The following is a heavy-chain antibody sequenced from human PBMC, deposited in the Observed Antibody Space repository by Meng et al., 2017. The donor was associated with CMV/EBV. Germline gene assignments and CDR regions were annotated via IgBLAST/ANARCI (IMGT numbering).Heavy chain of an antibody. D-gene: IGHD2-2*01. J-gene: IGHJ5*02. CDR3: ARGPYCSSTSYYPSWFDP. Sequence: SETLSLTCAVYGGSFSGYYWSWIRQPPGKGLEWIGEINHSGSTNYNPSLKSRVTISVDTSKNQFSLKLSSVTAADTAVYYCARGPYCSSTSYYPSWFDPWGQGTLVTVSS. V-gene: IGHV4-34*01. CDR2: INHSGST. CDR1: GGSFSGYY.